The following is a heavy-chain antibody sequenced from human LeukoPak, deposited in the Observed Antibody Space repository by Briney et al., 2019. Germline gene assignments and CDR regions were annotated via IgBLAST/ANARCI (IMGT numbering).Heavy chain of an antibody. V-gene: IGHV4-38-2*02. Sequence: SETLSLTCTVSGYSISSGYYWGWIRQPPGKGLEWIGEINHSGSINYNSSLKSRVTISVDTSKNQFSLKLSSVNAADTAVYYCARRMGRRFGERYYYYHYMDVWGKGTTVTISS. D-gene: IGHD3-10*01. CDR3: ARRMGRRFGERYYYYHYMDV. CDR1: GYSISSGYY. J-gene: IGHJ6*03. CDR2: INHSGSI.